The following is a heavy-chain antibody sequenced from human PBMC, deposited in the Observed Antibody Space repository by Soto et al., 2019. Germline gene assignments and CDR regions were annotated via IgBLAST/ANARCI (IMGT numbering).Heavy chain of an antibody. CDR2: FDPEDGET. CDR1: GYTLTELS. V-gene: IGHV1-24*01. Sequence: ASVKVSCKVSGYTLTELSMHWVRQAPGKGLEWMGGFDPEDGETIYAQKFQGRVTMTEDTSTDTAYMELSSLRSEDTAVYYCATDNSEFGGVIGGYNWFDPWGQGTLVTVSS. CDR3: ATDNSEFGGVIGGYNWFDP. J-gene: IGHJ5*02. D-gene: IGHD3-16*02.